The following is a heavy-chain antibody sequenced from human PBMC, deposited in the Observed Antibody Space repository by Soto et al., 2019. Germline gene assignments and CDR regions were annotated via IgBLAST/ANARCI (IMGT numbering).Heavy chain of an antibody. CDR2: INAGNGNT. V-gene: IGHV1-3*01. CDR3: ARGRWVAPLLGYYFDY. J-gene: IGHJ4*02. CDR1: GYTFASYA. D-gene: IGHD5-12*01. Sequence: ASVKVSCKASGYTFASYAIQWVRQAPGQRIEWMGWINAGNGNTKYSQKFQGRVTILRDTSASTAYMELSSLRSEDTAIYYCARGRWVAPLLGYYFDYWGKGTL.